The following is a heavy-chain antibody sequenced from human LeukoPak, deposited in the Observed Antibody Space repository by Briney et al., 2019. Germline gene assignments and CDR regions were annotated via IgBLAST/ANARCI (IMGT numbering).Heavy chain of an antibody. Sequence: SETLSLTCAVYGGSFSGYYWSWIRQPPGKGLEWIGEINHSGSTNYNPSLKSRVTISVDTSKNQFSLKLSSVTAADTAVYYCARVRGGRYYYDSSGYLSLDYWGQGTLVTVSS. V-gene: IGHV4-34*01. D-gene: IGHD3-22*01. CDR1: GGSFSGYY. CDR2: INHSGST. CDR3: ARVRGGRYYYDSSGYLSLDY. J-gene: IGHJ4*02.